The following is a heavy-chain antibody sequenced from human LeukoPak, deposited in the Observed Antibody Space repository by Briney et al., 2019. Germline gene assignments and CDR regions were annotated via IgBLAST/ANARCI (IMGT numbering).Heavy chain of an antibody. J-gene: IGHJ5*02. CDR2: IWYDGSNK. CDR1: GFTFSSYG. D-gene: IGHD3-10*01. V-gene: IGHV3-33*06. CDR3: AKAGSFANWFDP. Sequence: PGRSLRLSCAASGFTFSSYGMHWVRQAPGKGLEWVAVIWYDGSNKYYADSAKGRFTISRDNSKNTLYLQMNSLRAEDTAVYYCAKAGSFANWFDPWGQGTLVTVSS.